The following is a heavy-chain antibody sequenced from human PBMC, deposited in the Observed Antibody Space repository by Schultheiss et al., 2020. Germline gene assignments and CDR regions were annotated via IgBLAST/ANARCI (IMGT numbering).Heavy chain of an antibody. D-gene: IGHD2-15*01. V-gene: IGHV4-31*03. J-gene: IGHJ1*01. CDR1: GVSISSGGYY. CDR2: IYYSGST. CDR3: ARGRGVVAVQEYFQH. Sequence: SETLSLTCTVSGVSISSGGYYWSCIPQHPGKGLEWIGYIYYSGSTYYNPSLKRRVTISVDTSKNQFSLKLSSVTAAHTAVYYCARGRGVVAVQEYFQHWGQGTLVTVSS.